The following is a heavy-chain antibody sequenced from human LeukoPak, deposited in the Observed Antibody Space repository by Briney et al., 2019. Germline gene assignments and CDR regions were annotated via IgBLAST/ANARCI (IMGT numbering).Heavy chain of an antibody. V-gene: IGHV3-7*01. CDR3: ARGIVVVVPAEPIGFDY. Sequence: GGSLRLSCAASGFTFSGSWMSWVRQAPGKGLEWVANIKQDGSEKYYVDSVKGRFTISRDNAKNSLYLQMNSLRAEDTAVYYCARGIVVVVPAEPIGFDYWGQGTLVTVSS. D-gene: IGHD2-2*01. J-gene: IGHJ4*02. CDR1: GFTFSGSW. CDR2: IKQDGSEK.